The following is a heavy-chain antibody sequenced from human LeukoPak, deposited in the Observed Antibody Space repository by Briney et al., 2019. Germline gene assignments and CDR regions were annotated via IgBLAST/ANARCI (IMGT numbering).Heavy chain of an antibody. CDR1: GYTFTSYG. V-gene: IGHV1-2*02. D-gene: IGHD6-19*01. CDR2: INPNSGGT. Sequence: ASVKVSCKASGYTFTSYGISWVRQAPGQGLEWMGWINPNSGGTNYAQKFQGRVTMTRDTSISTAYMELSRLRSDDTAVYYCARVATGYSSGWLDYWGQGTLVTVSS. J-gene: IGHJ4*02. CDR3: ARVATGYSSGWLDY.